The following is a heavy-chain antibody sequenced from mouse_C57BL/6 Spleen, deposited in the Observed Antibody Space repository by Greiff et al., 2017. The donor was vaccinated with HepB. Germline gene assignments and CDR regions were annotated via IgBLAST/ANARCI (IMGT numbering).Heavy chain of an antibody. V-gene: IGHV1-80*01. Sequence: QVQLKESGAELVKPGASVKISCKASGYAFSSYWMNWVKQRPGKGLEWIGQIYPGDGDTNYNGKFKGKATLTADKSSSTAYMQLSSLTSEDSAVYFCAIITTAYFDYWGQGTTLTVSS. J-gene: IGHJ2*01. CDR1: GYAFSSYW. D-gene: IGHD1-1*01. CDR3: AIITTAYFDY. CDR2: IYPGDGDT.